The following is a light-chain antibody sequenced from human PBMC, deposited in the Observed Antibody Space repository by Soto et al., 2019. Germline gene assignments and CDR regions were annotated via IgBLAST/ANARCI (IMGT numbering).Light chain of an antibody. CDR1: QSVSSSY. V-gene: IGKV3-20*01. CDR3: QQYGSSPLT. Sequence: EIVLTQSPGTLSLSPGERATLSCRASQSVSSSYLAWYPQKPGQAPRLLIYGASSRATGIPDRFSGSGSGTDFTLTISRLEPEDCAVYYCQQYGSSPLTFGGGAKVDI. CDR2: GAS. J-gene: IGKJ4*01.